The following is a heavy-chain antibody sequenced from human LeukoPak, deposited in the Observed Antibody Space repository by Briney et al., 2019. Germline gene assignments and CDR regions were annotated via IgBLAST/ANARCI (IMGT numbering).Heavy chain of an antibody. CDR1: GGSISSYY. J-gene: IGHJ4*02. V-gene: IGHV4-4*07. CDR3: ARSYCSGGSCYSDFDY. D-gene: IGHD2-15*01. CDR2: IYTSGST. Sequence: PSETLSLTCTVSGGSISSYYWSWIRQPAGKGLEWIGRIYTSGSTNYNPSLKSRVTMLVDTSKNQFSLKLSSVTAADTAVYYCARSYCSGGSCYSDFDYWGQGTLVTVSS.